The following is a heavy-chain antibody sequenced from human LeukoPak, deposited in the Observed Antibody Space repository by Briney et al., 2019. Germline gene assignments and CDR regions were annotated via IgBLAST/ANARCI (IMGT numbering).Heavy chain of an antibody. J-gene: IGHJ4*02. CDR2: ISAYNGNT. D-gene: IGHD5-12*01. V-gene: IGHV1-18*01. CDR3: ARDDALVATGSFDY. Sequence: ASVKVSCKASGYTFTSYGINWVRQAPGQGLEWMGWISAYNGNTNYAQKLQGRVTMTTDTSTSTAYMELRSLRSDHTAVYYCARDDALVATGSFDYWGQGTLVTVSS. CDR1: GYTFTSYG.